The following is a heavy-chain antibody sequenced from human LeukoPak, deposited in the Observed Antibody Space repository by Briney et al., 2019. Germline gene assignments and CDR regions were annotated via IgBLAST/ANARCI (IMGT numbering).Heavy chain of an antibody. CDR3: ATRHNRVPAAILPPDY. V-gene: IGHV1-24*01. CDR1: GYTFTGYY. J-gene: IGHJ4*02. D-gene: IGHD2-2*02. Sequence: GASVKVSFKASGYTFTGYYMHWVRQAPGQGPEWMGGFDPEDGETIYAQKFQGRVTMTEDTSTDTAYMELSSLRSEDTAVYYCATRHNRVPAAILPPDYWGQGTLVTVSS. CDR2: FDPEDGET.